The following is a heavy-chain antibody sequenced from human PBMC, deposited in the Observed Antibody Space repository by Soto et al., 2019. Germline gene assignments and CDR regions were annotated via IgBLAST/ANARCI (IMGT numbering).Heavy chain of an antibody. V-gene: IGHV4-30-4*01. CDR3: ARAEDSSGYYYLPGAFDI. Sequence: QVQLQESGPGLVKPSQTLSLTCTVSGGSISSGDYYWSWIRQPPGKALEWIGYIYYSGSTYYNPSLKSRVTISVDTSKNQFSLKLSSVTAADTAVYYCARAEDSSGYYYLPGAFDIWGQGTMVTVSS. CDR2: IYYSGST. D-gene: IGHD3-22*01. CDR1: GGSISSGDYY. J-gene: IGHJ3*02.